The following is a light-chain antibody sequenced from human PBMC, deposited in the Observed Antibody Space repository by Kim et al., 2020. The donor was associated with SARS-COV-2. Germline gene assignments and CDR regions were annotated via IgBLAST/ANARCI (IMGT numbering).Light chain of an antibody. CDR3: LQYTSHVLS. CDR1: QGIRND. V-gene: IGKV1-17*02. J-gene: IGKJ4*01. Sequence: ASIGDSVTSTCRASQGIRNDLTWYQQKPGQAPKRLIYSASNLQTGVPSRFSGSGSGTEFTLTISNVQPEDFATYYCLQYTSHVLSFGGGTKVDIK. CDR2: SAS.